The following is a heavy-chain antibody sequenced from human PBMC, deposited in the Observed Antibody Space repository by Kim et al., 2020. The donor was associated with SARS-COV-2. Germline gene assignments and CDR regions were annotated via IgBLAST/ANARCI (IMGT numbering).Heavy chain of an antibody. Sequence: GSPSYSPSLKSRVTISVDTSKNQFSLKLSSVTAADTAVYYCARHSGQLWDWGQGTMVTVSS. CDR2: GSP. CDR3: ARHSGQLWD. J-gene: IGHJ3*01. D-gene: IGHD5-18*01. V-gene: IGHV4-39*01.